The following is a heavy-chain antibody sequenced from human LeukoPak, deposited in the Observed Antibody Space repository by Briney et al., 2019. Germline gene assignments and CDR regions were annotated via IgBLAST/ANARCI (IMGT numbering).Heavy chain of an antibody. Sequence: GGALRLSCAAPGFTFTNHIRHWVRHAPGKGLEWVASIATEGSENFYIGSAKGRYTISTDNSENKLYIQMNSLRAEDTAVYCCVRERQDTIVHTGAFDFWGQGKMLSVSS. CDR2: IATEGSEN. CDR1: GFTFTNHI. CDR3: VRERQDTIVHTGAFDF. D-gene: IGHD1-14*01. V-gene: IGHV3-30-3*01. J-gene: IGHJ3*01.